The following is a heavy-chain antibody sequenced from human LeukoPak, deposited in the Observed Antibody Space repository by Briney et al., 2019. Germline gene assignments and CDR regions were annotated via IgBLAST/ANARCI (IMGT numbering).Heavy chain of an antibody. J-gene: IGHJ3*02. D-gene: IGHD3-10*01. CDR3: ARGRFLRGHDAFDI. V-gene: IGHV4-39*07. CDR2: IYYSGST. Sequence: PSETLSLTCTVSGGSISSSSYYCVWIRQPPGKGLEWIGSIYYSGSTYYNPSLKSRVTISVDTSKNQFSLKLSSVTAADTAVYYCARGRFLRGHDAFDIWGQGTMVTVSS. CDR1: GGSISSSSYY.